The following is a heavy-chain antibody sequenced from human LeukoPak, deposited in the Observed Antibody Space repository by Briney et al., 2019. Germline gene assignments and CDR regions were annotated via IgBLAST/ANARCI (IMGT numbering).Heavy chain of an antibody. D-gene: IGHD3-22*01. CDR3: AKDDAAYYYDTSGYYYFDY. Sequence: GGSLRLSCAASGFTFSSYAMSWVRQAPGKGLEWVSAISGSGGSTYYADSVKGRFTISRDNSKNALYLQMNSLRAEDTAVYYCAKDDAAYYYDTSGYYYFDYWGQGTLVTVSS. CDR1: GFTFSSYA. CDR2: ISGSGGST. V-gene: IGHV3-23*01. J-gene: IGHJ4*02.